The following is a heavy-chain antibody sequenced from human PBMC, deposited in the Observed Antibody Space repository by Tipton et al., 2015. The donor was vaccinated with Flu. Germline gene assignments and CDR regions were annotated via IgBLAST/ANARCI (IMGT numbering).Heavy chain of an antibody. CDR3: ASHTAMTY. CDR2: INSDGSST. CDR1: GFTFSRYW. Sequence: SLRLSCAASGFTFSRYWMHWVRQAPGKGLVWVSRINSDGSSTTYADSVKGRFTISRDNAKNTLYLQMNSLRAEDTAVYYCASHTAMTYWGQETLVTVSS. V-gene: IGHV3-74*03. J-gene: IGHJ4*02. D-gene: IGHD5-18*01.